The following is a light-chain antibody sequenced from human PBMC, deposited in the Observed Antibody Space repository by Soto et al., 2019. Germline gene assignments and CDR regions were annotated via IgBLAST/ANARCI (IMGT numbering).Light chain of an antibody. CDR3: QQYNSYLLT. Sequence: DIQMTQSPSTLSASVGXXVXITCRASXSISSWLAWYQQKPGKAPKLLIYDASSLESGVPSRFSGSGSGTEFTLTISSLQPDDFATYYCQQYNSYLLTFGGGTKVEIK. V-gene: IGKV1-5*01. J-gene: IGKJ4*01. CDR1: XSISSW. CDR2: DAS.